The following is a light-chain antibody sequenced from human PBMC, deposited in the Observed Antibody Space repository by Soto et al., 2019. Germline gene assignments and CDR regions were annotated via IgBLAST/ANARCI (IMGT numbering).Light chain of an antibody. Sequence: QSALTQPASVSGSPGQSITISCTGTGSDVGGYDYVSWYQHHPGKAPKVMIYEVTNRPSGVSNRFSGSKSGNTASLTISGLLAEVESDYYCRSYTRSSPSVFGTGPKVT. CDR1: GSDVGGYDY. CDR2: EVT. V-gene: IGLV2-14*01. J-gene: IGLJ1*01. CDR3: RSYTRSSPSV.